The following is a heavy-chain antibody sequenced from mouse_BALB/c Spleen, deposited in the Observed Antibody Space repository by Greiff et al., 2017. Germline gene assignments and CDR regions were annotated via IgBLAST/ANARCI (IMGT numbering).Heavy chain of an antibody. D-gene: IGHD1-1*01. V-gene: IGHV5-9-4*01. J-gene: IGHJ4*01. Sequence: EVQGVESGGGLVKPGGSLKLSCAASGFTFSSYAMSWVRQSPEKRLEWVAEISSGGSYTYYPDTVTGRFTISRDNAKNTLYLEMSSLRSEDTAMYYCARAITTVVGHYYAMDYWGQGTSVTVSS. CDR2: ISSGGSYT. CDR3: ARAITTVVGHYYAMDY. CDR1: GFTFSSYA.